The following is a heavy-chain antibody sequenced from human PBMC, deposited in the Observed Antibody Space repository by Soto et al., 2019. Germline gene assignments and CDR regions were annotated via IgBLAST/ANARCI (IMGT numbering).Heavy chain of an antibody. CDR3: ARSGPEIVTTYYYYGMDV. J-gene: IGHJ6*02. CDR1: GFTFSSYA. V-gene: IGHV3-30-3*01. Sequence: GGSLRLSCAASGFTFSSYAMHWVRQAPGKGLEWVAVISYDGSNKYYADSVKGRFTISRDNSKNTLYLQMNSLRAEDTAVYYCARSGPEIVTTYYYYGMDVWGQGTTVTVSS. CDR2: ISYDGSNK. D-gene: IGHD4-4*01.